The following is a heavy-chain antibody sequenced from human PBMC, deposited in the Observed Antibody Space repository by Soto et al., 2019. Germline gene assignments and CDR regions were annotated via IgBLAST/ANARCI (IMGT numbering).Heavy chain of an antibody. CDR3: ANSEWLRFGGAFDI. CDR2: IYSGGST. V-gene: IGHV3-66*01. CDR1: GFTVSSNY. J-gene: IGHJ3*02. D-gene: IGHD5-12*01. Sequence: GGSLRLSCAASGFTVSSNYMSWVRQAPGKGLEWVSVIYSGGSTYYADSVKGRFTISRDNSKNTLYLQMNSLRAEDTAVYYCANSEWLRFGGAFDIWGQGTMVTVSS.